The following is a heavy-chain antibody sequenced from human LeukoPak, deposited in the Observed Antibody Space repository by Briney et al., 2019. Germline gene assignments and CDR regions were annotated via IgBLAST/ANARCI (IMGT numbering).Heavy chain of an antibody. V-gene: IGHV1-2*02. CDR3: ARAYLGGYMSGYFQH. J-gene: IGHJ1*01. Sequence: ASVKVSCKASGYTFTGYYMHWVRQAPGQGLEWMGWINPNSGGTNYAQKFQGRVTMTRDTSISTAYMELSRLRSDDTAVYYCARAYLGGYMSGYFQHWGQGTLVTVSS. D-gene: IGHD3-16*01. CDR1: GYTFTGYY. CDR2: INPNSGGT.